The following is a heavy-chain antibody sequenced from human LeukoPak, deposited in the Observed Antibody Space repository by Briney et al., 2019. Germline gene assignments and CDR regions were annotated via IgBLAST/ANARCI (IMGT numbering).Heavy chain of an antibody. J-gene: IGHJ4*02. Sequence: SETLSLTCTVSGGSISSYCWSWVRQPGGKGLEWIGRIYSSGSTNYNPSLKSRVTMSVDTSKTQFSLKLSSVTAADTAVYYCARDRSSCYYFDYWGQGTLVTVSS. D-gene: IGHD6-13*01. V-gene: IGHV4-4*07. CDR2: IYSSGST. CDR3: ARDRSSCYYFDY. CDR1: GGSISSYC.